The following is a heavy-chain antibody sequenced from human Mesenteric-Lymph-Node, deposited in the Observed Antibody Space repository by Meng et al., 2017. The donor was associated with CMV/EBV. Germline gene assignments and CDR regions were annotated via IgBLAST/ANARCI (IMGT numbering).Heavy chain of an antibody. CDR2: ITGSSDDT. D-gene: IGHD3-10*01. J-gene: IGHJ3*01. V-gene: IGHV3-23*01. Sequence: GGSLRLSCAGSGFPFSTYALTWVRQAPGKGLEWVSGITGSSDDTYYADSVKGRFIIFRDNSKNTMYLQMNSLRGGDTATYYCVKSNTATYYGAFNAWGQGTVVTVSS. CDR3: VKSNTATYYGAFNA. CDR1: GFPFSTYA.